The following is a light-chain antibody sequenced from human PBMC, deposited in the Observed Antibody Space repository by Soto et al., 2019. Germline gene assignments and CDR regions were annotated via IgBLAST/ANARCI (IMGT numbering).Light chain of an antibody. CDR1: QSISSE. CDR2: GAS. J-gene: IGKJ2*01. Sequence: IVMTQSAATLPVSPGESATLSCRASQSISSELAWYQQKPGQPPRLLIYGASTRATGVPARFTGSGSGSDFTLTISGLQSEDFAVYYCQQGHNWPLTFGQGTRLEI. V-gene: IGKV3-15*01. CDR3: QQGHNWPLT.